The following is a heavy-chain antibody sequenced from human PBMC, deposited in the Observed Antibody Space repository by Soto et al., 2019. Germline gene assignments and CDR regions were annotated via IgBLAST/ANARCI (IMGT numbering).Heavy chain of an antibody. CDR2: INAGSGYT. D-gene: IGHD3-3*01. V-gene: IGHV1-3*01. CDR3: ARDRVSLAMFGVPVGVFKN. CDR1: GYTFTTFA. Sequence: ASVKVSCKASGYTFTTFAMHWVRQAPGQRPEGLGWINAGSGYTKYSQNFQDRVTISSDTSASTAYMELSSLRSGDTAIYYCARDRVSLAMFGVPVGVFKNWGQGTLVTVSS. J-gene: IGHJ4*02.